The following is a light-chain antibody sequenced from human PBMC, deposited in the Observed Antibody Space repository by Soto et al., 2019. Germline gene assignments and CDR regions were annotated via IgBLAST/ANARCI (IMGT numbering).Light chain of an antibody. CDR3: QQFDYSRWT. Sequence: ETGLTQSPGTLSLSPGERATLSCRASHSVSTSNLASYQQRPGQAPRLLIYGTSSRATGIPDRFSGSGSGTDFTLTISRLEPEDFAVYLCQQFDYSRWTFGQGPNVEIK. CDR2: GTS. V-gene: IGKV3-20*01. J-gene: IGKJ1*01. CDR1: HSVSTSN.